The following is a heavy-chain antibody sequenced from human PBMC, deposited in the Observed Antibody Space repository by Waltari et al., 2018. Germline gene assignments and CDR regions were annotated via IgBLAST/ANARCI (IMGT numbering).Heavy chain of an antibody. CDR3: TRHTTVVTFDY. V-gene: IGHV4-38-2*02. CDR1: GGSISGGYD. Sequence: QVQLQESGPGPVKPSETLSLTCTVPGGSISGGYDRSRNRQPPGKGLEWIGYFSGSSGSTNYNPSLKNRVTISKDTSKNQFSLKLCSVTAADTAMYFCTRHTTVVTFDYWGQGVLVTVSS. CDR2: FSGSSGST. D-gene: IGHD2-2*01. J-gene: IGHJ4*02.